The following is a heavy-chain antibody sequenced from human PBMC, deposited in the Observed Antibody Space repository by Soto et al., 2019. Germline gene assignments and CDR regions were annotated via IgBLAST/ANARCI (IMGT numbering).Heavy chain of an antibody. D-gene: IGHD3-9*01. CDR1: NGSISTYY. V-gene: IGHV4-59*01. CDR3: VRDYLLTGFDT. Sequence: SETLSLTCSASNGSISTYYWTWVRQPPGKGLEWIGYVYYSGSTNYNPSLKSRVAMSVDTSKNQFSLELKSVTAADTATYYCVRDYLLTGFDTWGQGTLVTVSS. J-gene: IGHJ5*02. CDR2: VYYSGST.